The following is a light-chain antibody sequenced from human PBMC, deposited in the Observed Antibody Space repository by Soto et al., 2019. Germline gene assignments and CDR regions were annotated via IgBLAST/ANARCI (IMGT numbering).Light chain of an antibody. CDR2: EVS. Sequence: QSVLTQPASVSGSPGQSITISCTGTSSDIGSYDLVSWYQQHPGKAPKLMIYEVSKRPSGLSNRFSGSKSGNTASLTISWLQSEDGADYYCCSYAGTSALVFGGGTKVTVL. CDR3: CSYAGTSALV. V-gene: IGLV2-23*02. CDR1: SSDIGSYDL. J-gene: IGLJ2*01.